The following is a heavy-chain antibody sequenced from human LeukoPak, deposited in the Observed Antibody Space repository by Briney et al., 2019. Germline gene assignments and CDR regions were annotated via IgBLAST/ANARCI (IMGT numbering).Heavy chain of an antibody. J-gene: IGHJ5*02. CDR1: GFTFSSYA. V-gene: IGHV3-21*01. CDR2: ISSRSSYI. D-gene: IGHD2-15*01. CDR3: ARTTPDCSGGSCYLKFDP. Sequence: GGSLRLSCAASGFTFSSYAMSWVRQAPGKGLEWVSSISSRSSYIYYADSVKGRFTISRDNAKNSLYLQMNSLRAEDTAVYYCARTTPDCSGGSCYLKFDPWGQGTLVTVSS.